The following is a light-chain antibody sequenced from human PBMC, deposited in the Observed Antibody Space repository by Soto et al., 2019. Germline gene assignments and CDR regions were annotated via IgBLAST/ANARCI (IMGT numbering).Light chain of an antibody. CDR2: GAS. V-gene: IGKV3-20*01. J-gene: IGKJ4*01. CDR3: QQYGTSPLT. CDR1: QSVRSNF. Sequence: EIVLTQSPGTLSSSPGARATLSCRACQSVRSNFLAWYQQKHGQAPRPLIYGASNRATGIPDRFSAIESGTAGNLNVSRLEPEDGEIYDGQQYGTSPLTFGGGTKVEIK.